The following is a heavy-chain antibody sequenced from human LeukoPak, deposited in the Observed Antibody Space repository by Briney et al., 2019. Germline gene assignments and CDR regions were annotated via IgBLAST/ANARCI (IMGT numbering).Heavy chain of an antibody. V-gene: IGHV3-23*01. CDR3: AKVVGAMDDAFDI. D-gene: IGHD1-26*01. J-gene: IGHJ3*02. CDR1: GFTFSSYG. Sequence: GGSLRLSCAASGFTFSSYGMSWVRQAPGKGLEWVSAISGSGGSTYYADSVKGRFTISRDNSKNTLYLQMNSLRAEDTAVYYCAKVVGAMDDAFDIWGQGTMVTVSS. CDR2: ISGSGGST.